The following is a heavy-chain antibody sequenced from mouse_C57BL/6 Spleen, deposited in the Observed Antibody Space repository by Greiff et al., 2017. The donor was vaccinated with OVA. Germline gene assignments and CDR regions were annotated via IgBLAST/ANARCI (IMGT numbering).Heavy chain of an antibody. Sequence: VQLQQSGPELVKPGASVKISCKASGYTFTDYYMNWVKQSHGKSLEWIGDINPNNGGTSYNQKFKGKATLTVDKSSSTAYMELRSLTSEDSAVYYCARTPNYDYDDAMDYWGQGTSVTVSS. CDR1: GYTFTDYY. D-gene: IGHD2-4*01. CDR3: ARTPNYDYDDAMDY. CDR2: INPNNGGT. V-gene: IGHV1-26*01. J-gene: IGHJ4*01.